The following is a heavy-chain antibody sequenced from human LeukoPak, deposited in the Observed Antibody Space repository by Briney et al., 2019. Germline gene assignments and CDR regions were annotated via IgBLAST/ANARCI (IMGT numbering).Heavy chain of an antibody. CDR1: GYTFTNYY. CDR3: APSAFDY. CDR2: INPSGNST. J-gene: IGHJ4*02. D-gene: IGHD3-10*01. Sequence: GASVKVSCKASGYTFTNYYMHWVRPAPGQGLEWMGIINPSGNSTSYAQKFQGRVTMTWDTSTSTVYMEVSSLRFEDTAVYYCAPSAFDYWGQGTLVTVSP. V-gene: IGHV1-46*01.